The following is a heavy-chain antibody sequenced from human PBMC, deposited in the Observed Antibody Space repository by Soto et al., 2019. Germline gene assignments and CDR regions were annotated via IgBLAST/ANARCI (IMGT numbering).Heavy chain of an antibody. CDR3: AAGGTRWLHSPFDY. V-gene: IGHV1-24*01. J-gene: IGHJ4*02. CDR2: FDPEDGET. Sequence: QVQLVQSGAEVKKPGASVKVSCKVSGHTLTELSMHWVRLAPGKGLEWMGGFDPEDGETISAQKFQGRVTMTEDTSTDATYVELSSLRSEDTAVYYCAAGGTRWLHSPFDYWGQGTMVTISS. D-gene: IGHD6-19*01. CDR1: GHTLTELS.